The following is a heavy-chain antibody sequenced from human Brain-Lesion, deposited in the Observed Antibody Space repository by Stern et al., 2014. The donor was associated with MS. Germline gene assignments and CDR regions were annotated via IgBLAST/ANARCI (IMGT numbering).Heavy chain of an antibody. D-gene: IGHD6-13*01. CDR2: ISGSGGST. CDR3: AKSSGSSWYYFDY. CDR1: GFTFSSYA. Sequence: EVQLVESGGGLVQPGGSLRLSCAASGFTFSSYAMSWVRPAPGKGLERVSAISGSGGSTYYADSVKGRFTISRDNSKNTLYLQMNSLRAEDTAVYYCAKSSGSSWYYFDYWGQGTLVTVSS. J-gene: IGHJ4*02. V-gene: IGHV3-23*04.